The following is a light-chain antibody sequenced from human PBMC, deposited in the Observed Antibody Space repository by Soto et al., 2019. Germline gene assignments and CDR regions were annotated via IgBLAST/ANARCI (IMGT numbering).Light chain of an antibody. CDR1: QSITSK. CDR2: GAS. J-gene: IGKJ1*01. CDR3: QQYYNWWT. V-gene: IGKV3-15*01. Sequence: IVMTQSPATLSVSPGARATLSCRASQSITSKLAWYQQKPGQAPRLLIFGASTRATGIPARFSGSGSGTEFTLTISSLQPEDFAVYYCQQYYNWWTFGQGTKVDIK.